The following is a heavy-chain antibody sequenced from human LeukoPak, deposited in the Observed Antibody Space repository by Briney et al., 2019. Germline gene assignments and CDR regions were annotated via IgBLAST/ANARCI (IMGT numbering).Heavy chain of an antibody. CDR2: IYHSGSA. Sequence: SETLSLTCGVSGGSVSSSNWWSWVRQPPGKGLEWIGEIYHSGSASYNASLKSRVTMSVDESKNQVSLRLTSVNAADTAVYYCAREILYDSTGYYLWGQGTVVTVSS. J-gene: IGHJ4*02. D-gene: IGHD3-22*01. CDR3: AREILYDSTGYYL. V-gene: IGHV4-4*02. CDR1: GGSVSSSNW.